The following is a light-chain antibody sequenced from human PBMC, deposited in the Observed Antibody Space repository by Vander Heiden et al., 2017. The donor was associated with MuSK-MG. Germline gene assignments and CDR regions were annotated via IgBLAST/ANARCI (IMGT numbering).Light chain of an antibody. J-gene: IGKJ3*01. V-gene: IGKV1-27*01. CDR2: AAS. Sequence: DIQMTQSPSSLSASVEDRVTITCRASQGISNYLAWNQQKPGKVPKLLIYAASTLQSGVPSRFSGSGSGTDFTLTISSLQPEDVATYYCQKYNSDPRGFTFGPGTKVDIK. CDR1: QGISNY. CDR3: QKYNSDPRGFT.